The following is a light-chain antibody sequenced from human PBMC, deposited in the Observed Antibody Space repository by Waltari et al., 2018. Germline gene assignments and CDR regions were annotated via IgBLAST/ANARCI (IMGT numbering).Light chain of an antibody. J-gene: IGKJ3*01. CDR3: QQYDDLPPFT. Sequence: DIQMTQSPSSLSASLGDRVTITCQASQDISVFLNWYQQKPGEAPNLLIYDASILQAGVPSRFSGCGSGTDFTLTISSLQPEDVATYYCQQYDDLPPFTFGPGTKVDLK. CDR2: DAS. CDR1: QDISVF. V-gene: IGKV1-33*01.